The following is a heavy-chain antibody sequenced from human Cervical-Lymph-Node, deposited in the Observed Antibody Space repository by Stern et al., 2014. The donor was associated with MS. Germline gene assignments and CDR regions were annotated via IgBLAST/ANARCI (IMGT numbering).Heavy chain of an antibody. CDR1: GGSISSSCYY. V-gene: IGHV4-39*01. CDR2: IYCSGST. J-gene: IGHJ6*02. Sequence: QVQLQESGPGLVKPSETLSLTCTVSGGSISSSCYYWGWIRQPPGKGLEWIGSIYCSGSTYYSPSLKSRLTISVDTSMNPLSLRLSSVTAADTAVYYCARHCSSASCDFYGMDVWGQGTTVTVSS. CDR3: ARHCSSASCDFYGMDV. D-gene: IGHD2-2*01.